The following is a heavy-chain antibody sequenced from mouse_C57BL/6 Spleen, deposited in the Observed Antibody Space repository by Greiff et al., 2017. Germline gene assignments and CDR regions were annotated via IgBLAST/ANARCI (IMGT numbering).Heavy chain of an antibody. D-gene: IGHD1-2*01. CDR1: GYAFTNYL. CDR2: INSGSGGT. CDR3: ARRATTAQGYFDY. V-gene: IGHV1-54*01. J-gene: IGHJ2*01. Sequence: QVQLQQSGAELVRPGTSVKVSCKASGYAFTNYLLEWVKPRPGQGLEWIGVINSGSGGTNYNEKFKGKATLTADKSSSTAYMQLSSLTSEDSAVYFCARRATTAQGYFDYWGQGTTLTVSS.